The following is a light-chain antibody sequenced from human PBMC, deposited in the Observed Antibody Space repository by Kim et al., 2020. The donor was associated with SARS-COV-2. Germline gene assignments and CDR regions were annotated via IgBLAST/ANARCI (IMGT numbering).Light chain of an antibody. Sequence: DIQMTQSPSTLSASVGDRVTITCRATQTIRSWLAWYQQKPGKAHKLLIYEASKLQSGVPSRFSGSGSGTELTLTISSLQPEDFATYYCQQYDSYPWTFGQGTKVDIK. J-gene: IGKJ1*01. CDR2: EAS. CDR1: QTIRSW. V-gene: IGKV1-5*03. CDR3: QQYDSYPWT.